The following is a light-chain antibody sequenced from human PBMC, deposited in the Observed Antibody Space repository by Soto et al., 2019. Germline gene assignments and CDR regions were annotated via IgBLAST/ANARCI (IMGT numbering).Light chain of an antibody. CDR2: GAS. CDR1: QSVSSTY. CDR3: QQYGASPYT. V-gene: IGKV3-20*01. J-gene: IGKJ2*01. Sequence: EIVLTQSPGTLSLSPGERATLSCRASQSVSSTYLAWYQQKPGQAPRLLIYGASSRATGIPDRFSGSGSGTDFTLTIRRLEPEDFAVYYCQQYGASPYTFVQGTKLETK.